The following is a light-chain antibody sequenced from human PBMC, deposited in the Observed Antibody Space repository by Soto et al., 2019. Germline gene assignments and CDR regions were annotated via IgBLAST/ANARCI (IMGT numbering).Light chain of an antibody. J-gene: IGLJ2*01. CDR3: QAWDSSVGV. V-gene: IGLV3-1*01. CDR1: KLGNKY. Sequence: SSELTQPPSVSVSPGQTASITCSGDKLGNKYASWYQQKPGQSPVLVIYQDNKRPSGIPERFSGSNSGNTATLTISGTQAMDEADYYCQAWDSSVGVFGGGTQLTVL. CDR2: QDN.